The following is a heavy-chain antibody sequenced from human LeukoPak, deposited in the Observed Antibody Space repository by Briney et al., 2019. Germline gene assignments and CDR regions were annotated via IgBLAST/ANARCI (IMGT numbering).Heavy chain of an antibody. V-gene: IGHV3-23*01. CDR1: GFTFSSYA. Sequence: GGSLRLSCAASGFTFSSYAMSWVRQAPGKGLEWVSAISGSGGSTYYADSVKGRFTISRDNSKNTLYLQMNSLRAEDTAVYYCAKDGVVVPAAIGRAYDAFDIWGQGTMVTVSS. CDR2: ISGSGGST. J-gene: IGHJ3*02. CDR3: AKDGVVVPAAIGRAYDAFDI. D-gene: IGHD2-2*01.